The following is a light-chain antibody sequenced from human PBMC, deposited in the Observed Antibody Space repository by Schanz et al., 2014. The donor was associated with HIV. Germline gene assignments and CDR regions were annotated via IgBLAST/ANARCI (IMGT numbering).Light chain of an antibody. J-gene: IGLJ2*01. CDR1: SSNIGSNT. V-gene: IGLV1-44*01. Sequence: QSVLTQPPSASGTPGQRVTISCSGSSSNIGSNTVNWYQQLPGTAPKLLIHSDSQRSSGVPGRFSGSKSGTSASLAISGLQSEDEADYYCAAWDDSLKGVVFGGGTKLTVL. CDR2: SDS. CDR3: AAWDDSLKGVV.